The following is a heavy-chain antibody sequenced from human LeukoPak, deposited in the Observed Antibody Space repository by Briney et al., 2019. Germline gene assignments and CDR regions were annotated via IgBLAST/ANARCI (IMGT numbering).Heavy chain of an antibody. CDR1: GGSFSSYA. CDR3: ARDLGYSYGSHFDY. Sequence: ASVKVSCKASGGSFSSYAISWVRQAPGQGLEWMGGIIPIFGTANYAQKFQGRVTITADKSTSTAYMELSSLRSEDTAVYYCARDLGYSYGSHFDYWGQGTLVTVSS. D-gene: IGHD5-18*01. J-gene: IGHJ4*02. CDR2: IIPIFGTA. V-gene: IGHV1-69*06.